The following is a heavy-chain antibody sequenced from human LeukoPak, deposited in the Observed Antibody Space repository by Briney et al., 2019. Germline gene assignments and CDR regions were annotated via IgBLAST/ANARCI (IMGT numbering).Heavy chain of an antibody. Sequence: EASVKVSCKASGGTFSSYAISWVRQAPGQGLEWMGRIIPILGIANCAQKFQGRVTITADKSTSTAYMELSSLRSEDTAVYYCARDYYDSSGYYYFDYWGQGTLVTVSS. CDR1: GGTFSSYA. J-gene: IGHJ4*02. V-gene: IGHV1-69*04. CDR2: IIPILGIA. CDR3: ARDYYDSSGYYYFDY. D-gene: IGHD3-22*01.